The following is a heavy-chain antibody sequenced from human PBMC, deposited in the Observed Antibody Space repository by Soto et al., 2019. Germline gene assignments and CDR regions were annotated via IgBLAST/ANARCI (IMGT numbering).Heavy chain of an antibody. CDR1: GGTFSSYT. CDR3: ARTQDGSGYLLDY. J-gene: IGHJ4*02. Sequence: SVKVSCKASGGTFSSYTISWVRQAPGQGLEWMGRIIPILGIANYAQKFQGRVTITADKSTSTAYMELSSLRSEDTAVYYCARTQDGSGYLLDYWGQGTVVTVS. D-gene: IGHD3-22*01. V-gene: IGHV1-69*02. CDR2: IIPILGIA.